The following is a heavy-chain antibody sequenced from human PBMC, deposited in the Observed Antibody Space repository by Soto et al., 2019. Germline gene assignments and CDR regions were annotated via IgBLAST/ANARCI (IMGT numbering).Heavy chain of an antibody. Sequence: QVQLVKSGAAVKEPGDSVMVSCEASGYTFTAYYIHWGRRAPGQGLEWMGWIKPKFCDTTYAQDFQGRVSMTRDMSISTVYMELSRLTSDDTAIYYCARTMNYYYGRGSGNGHGVCGQGNTVTVFS. CDR3: ARTMNYYYGRGSGNGHGV. CDR2: IKPKFCDT. J-gene: IGHJ6*01. V-gene: IGHV1-2*02. D-gene: IGHD3-10*02. CDR1: GYTFTAYY.